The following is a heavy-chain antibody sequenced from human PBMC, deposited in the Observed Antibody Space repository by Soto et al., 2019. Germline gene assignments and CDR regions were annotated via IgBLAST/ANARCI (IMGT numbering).Heavy chain of an antibody. Sequence: PSETLSLTCTAAGGSISKYYLCWIRQPAGKGLEWIGRIDNSGSTQCIPSRKSRVTMSDDTSRNLFSLNLRSVTAQATAVYLCARIGGSFNLGYWGLGTLVSVSS. V-gene: IGHV4-4*07. J-gene: IGHJ4*02. CDR2: IDNSGST. D-gene: IGHD1-26*01. CDR3: ARIGGSFNLGY. CDR1: GGSISKYY.